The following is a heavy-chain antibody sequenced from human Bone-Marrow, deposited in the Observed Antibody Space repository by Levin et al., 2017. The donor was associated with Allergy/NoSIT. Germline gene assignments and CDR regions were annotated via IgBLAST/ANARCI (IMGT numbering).Heavy chain of an antibody. V-gene: IGHV4-39*02. D-gene: IGHD2-8*01. J-gene: IGHJ2*01. CDR2: IYYSGTT. CDR1: GGSMSSSSYF. Sequence: SQTLSLPCTVSGGSMSSSSYFWAWVRQPPGTGLEWIGMIYYSGTTYYNPSLKSRVTLSVDTSKNHFSLQLSSVTAADTAMYFCARLRRTNYWYFDLWGRGTLVTVSS. CDR3: ARLRRTNYWYFDL.